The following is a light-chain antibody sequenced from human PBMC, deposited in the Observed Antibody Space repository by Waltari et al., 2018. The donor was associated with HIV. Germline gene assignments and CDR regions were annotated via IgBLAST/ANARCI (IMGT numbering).Light chain of an antibody. CDR2: WAS. Sequence: DIVLTQSPDSLAVSLCERATINCKSSQSVLYNSNNKNHLAWYQQKPGQPPKLLIYWASARESGVPDRFSGSGSVTDFTLTISSLQAEDVAVYYCQQYYSIPFTFGPGTKVDVK. CDR3: QQYYSIPFT. CDR1: QSVLYNSNNKNH. V-gene: IGKV4-1*01. J-gene: IGKJ3*01.